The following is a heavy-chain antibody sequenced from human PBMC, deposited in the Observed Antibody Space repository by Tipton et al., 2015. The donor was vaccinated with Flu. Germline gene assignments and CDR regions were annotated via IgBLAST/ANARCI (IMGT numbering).Heavy chain of an antibody. V-gene: IGHV4-59*01. CDR2: IYYSGST. J-gene: IGHJ6*02. CDR1: GGSISSYY. CDR3: ARELNYGMDV. Sequence: TLSLTCTVSGGSISSYYWSWIRQPPGKGLEWIGYIYYSGSTNYNPSLKSRVTISVDTSKNQFSLKLSSVTAADTAVYYCARELNYGMDVWGQATTVTVSS.